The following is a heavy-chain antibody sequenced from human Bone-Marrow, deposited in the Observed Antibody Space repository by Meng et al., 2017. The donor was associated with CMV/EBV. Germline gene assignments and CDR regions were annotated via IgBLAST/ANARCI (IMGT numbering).Heavy chain of an antibody. CDR1: GFTFSDYY. V-gene: IGHV3-11*04. D-gene: IGHD1-26*01. Sequence: GESLKISCAASGFTFSDYYMSWIRQAPGKGLEWVSYISSSGSTIYYADSVKGRFTISRDNAKNSLYLQMNSLRAEDTAVYYCARSQSGSYSREYYFDYWGQGTLVTVSS. CDR3: ARSQSGSYSREYYFDY. J-gene: IGHJ4*02. CDR2: ISSSGSTI.